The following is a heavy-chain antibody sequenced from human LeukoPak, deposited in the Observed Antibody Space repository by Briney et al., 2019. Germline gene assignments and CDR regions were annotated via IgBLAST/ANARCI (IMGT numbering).Heavy chain of an antibody. CDR2: ISGSGGIT. J-gene: IGHJ4*02. D-gene: IGHD3-10*01. Sequence: QPGGSLRLSCAASGFTFSSYAMSWVRQAPGKGLEWVSGISGSGGITYYADSVRGRFTISRDNSKNTLYLQVNSLRVEDTAVYYCAKDYGDGSGSYHYFEYWGQGTLVTVSS. CDR3: AKDYGDGSGSYHYFEY. CDR1: GFTFSSYA. V-gene: IGHV3-23*01.